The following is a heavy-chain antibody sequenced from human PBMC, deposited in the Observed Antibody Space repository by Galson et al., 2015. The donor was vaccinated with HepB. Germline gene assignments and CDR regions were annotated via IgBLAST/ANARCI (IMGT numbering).Heavy chain of an antibody. CDR3: ARTPHFASGSSRNAWLEP. CDR2: INTDTGNP. J-gene: IGHJ5*02. D-gene: IGHD3-10*01. CDR1: GYVFTDHS. Sequence: SVKVSCKASGYVFTDHSINWVRQAPGQGLEWMGWINTDTGNPTYAQGFTGRFVFSLDTSVSTAYLQINRLLPEDTAVYYCARTPHFASGSSRNAWLEPWGQGTLVTVSS. V-gene: IGHV7-4-1*02.